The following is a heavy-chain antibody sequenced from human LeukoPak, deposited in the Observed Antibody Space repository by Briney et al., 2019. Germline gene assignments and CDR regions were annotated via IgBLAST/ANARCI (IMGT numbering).Heavy chain of an antibody. CDR3: AKGGRDRGYGRDVFDF. V-gene: IGHV3-23*01. Sequence: GGSLRLSCAASGFTFTSYAMTWVRQAPGKGLEWVSTVTGSGRSTYYADSVKGRFTISRDNSKNILDLQMNSLRAEDTAVYYCAKGGRDRGYGRDVFDFWGKGTLVTVSS. CDR1: GFTFTSYA. CDR2: VTGSGRST. D-gene: IGHD6-25*01. J-gene: IGHJ3*01.